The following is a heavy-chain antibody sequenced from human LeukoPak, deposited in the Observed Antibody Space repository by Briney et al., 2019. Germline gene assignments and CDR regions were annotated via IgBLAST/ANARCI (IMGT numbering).Heavy chain of an antibody. J-gene: IGHJ4*02. CDR2: INHSGST. CDR1: GGSFSGYY. CDR3: ARMSGGDRTFDY. V-gene: IGHV4-34*01. Sequence: SETLSLTCAVYGGSFSGYYWSWIRQPPGKGLEWIGEINHSGSTNYNPSLKSRVTISVDTSKNQFSLKLSSVTAADTAVYYCARMSGGDRTFDYWGQGTLVTVSS. D-gene: IGHD2-21*02.